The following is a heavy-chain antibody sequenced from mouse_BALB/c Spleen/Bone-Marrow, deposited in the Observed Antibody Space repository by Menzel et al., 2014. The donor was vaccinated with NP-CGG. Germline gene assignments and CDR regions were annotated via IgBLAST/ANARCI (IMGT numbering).Heavy chain of an antibody. CDR3: ARLSYYGNLFV. CDR1: GFDFSRYW. CDR2: INPDSSTI. Sequence: EVQLVESGGGLVQPGGSLKLSCAASGFDFSRYWMSWVRQVPGKGLEWIGEINPDSSTINYTPSLKDKFIISRDNARNTLYLQMSRVRSEDSALYYCARLSYYGNLFVWGAGTPVTVSS. D-gene: IGHD1-1*01. V-gene: IGHV4-1*02. J-gene: IGHJ1*01.